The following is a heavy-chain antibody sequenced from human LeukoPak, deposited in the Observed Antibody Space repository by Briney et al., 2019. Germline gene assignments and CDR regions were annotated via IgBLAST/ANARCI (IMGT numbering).Heavy chain of an antibody. CDR1: GGSISSYY. CDR2: IYYSGST. Sequence: SETLSLTCTVSGGSISSYYWSWFRQPPGKGLEWIGYIYYSGSTNYNPSLKSRVTISVDTSKNQFSLKLSSVTAADTAVYYCARGMGRSPAPFDIWGQGTMVTVSS. J-gene: IGHJ3*02. CDR3: ARGMGRSPAPFDI. D-gene: IGHD3-10*01. V-gene: IGHV4-59*01.